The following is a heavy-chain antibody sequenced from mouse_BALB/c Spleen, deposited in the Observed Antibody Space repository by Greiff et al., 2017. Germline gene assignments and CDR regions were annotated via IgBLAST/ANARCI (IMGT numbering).Heavy chain of an antibody. CDR2: ISDGGSYT. D-gene: IGHD1-1*01. J-gene: IGHJ4*01. CDR1: GFTFSDYY. Sequence: EVKLVESGGGLVKPGGSLKLSCAASGFTFSDYYMYWVRQTPEKRLEWVATISDGGSYTYYPDSVKGRFTISRDNAKNNLYLQMSSLKSEDTAMYYCARDYYYGSSYGYAMDYWGQGTSVTVSS. CDR3: ARDYYYGSSYGYAMDY. V-gene: IGHV5-4*02.